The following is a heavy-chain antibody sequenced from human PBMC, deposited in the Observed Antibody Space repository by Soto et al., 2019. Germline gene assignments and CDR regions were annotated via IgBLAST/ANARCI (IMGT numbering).Heavy chain of an antibody. CDR2: IRSKAYGGTI. J-gene: IGHJ6*02. CDR3: TRAGIDRSGTTHYYYGMDV. Sequence: EVQLVESGGGLVQPGRSLRLACTASGFSFGENAMSWVRQAPGKWLEWVGFIRSKAYGGTIDYAASVKGRFTFSRDDSRIVAYLLMNGLKTEDTAVYYCTRAGIDRSGTTHYYYGMDVWGQGTTVTVSS. D-gene: IGHD3-22*01. CDR1: GFSFGENA. V-gene: IGHV3-49*04.